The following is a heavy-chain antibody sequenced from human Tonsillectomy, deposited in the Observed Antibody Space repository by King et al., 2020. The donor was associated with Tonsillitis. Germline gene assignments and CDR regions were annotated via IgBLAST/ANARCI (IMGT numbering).Heavy chain of an antibody. CDR1: GFTFDDYA. J-gene: IGHJ6*04. CDR3: AKENSGSWFRMDV. D-gene: IGHD1-26*01. Sequence: VQLVESGGGLVQPGRSLRLSCAASGFTFDDYAMHWVRQAPGKGLEWVSGISWNSGSRGYADSVKGRFTISRDNAKNSLYLQMNSLRAEDTAFYYCAKENSGSWFRMDVWGKGTTVTVSS. CDR2: ISWNSGSR. V-gene: IGHV3-9*01.